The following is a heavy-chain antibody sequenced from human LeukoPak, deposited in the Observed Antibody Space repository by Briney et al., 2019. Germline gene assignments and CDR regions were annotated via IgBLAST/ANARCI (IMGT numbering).Heavy chain of an antibody. D-gene: IGHD5-24*01. CDR3: ARPRLEMARSLAFDN. CDR1: GYTFTSYY. J-gene: IGHJ4*02. CDR2: INPSGGST. Sequence: ASVTVSCTASGYTFTSYYMHWVRQAPGQGLEWMGMINPSGGSTNYAQKFQGRVTITSDTSTSTDYMELSSLTADTAPVYCCARPRLEMARSLAFDNRGAGNPVTLSS. V-gene: IGHV1-46*01.